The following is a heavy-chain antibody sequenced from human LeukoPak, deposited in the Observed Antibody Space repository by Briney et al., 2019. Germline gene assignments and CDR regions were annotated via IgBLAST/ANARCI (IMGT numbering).Heavy chain of an antibody. CDR3: TRAPPYSGGWYSDY. D-gene: IGHD6-19*01. J-gene: IGHJ4*02. V-gene: IGHV3-64*01. CDR1: GFTFSSYA. Sequence: GGSLRLSCAASGFTFSSYAMHWVRQAPGKGLEYLSAISHNGGGTYYANSVKGRFTISRDNSKNTLYLQMGSLRAEDMAVYYCTRAPPYSGGWYSDYGGQGTLVTVSS. CDR2: ISHNGGGT.